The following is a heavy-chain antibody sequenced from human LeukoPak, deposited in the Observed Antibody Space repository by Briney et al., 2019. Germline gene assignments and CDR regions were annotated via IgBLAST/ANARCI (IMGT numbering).Heavy chain of an antibody. Sequence: MASETLSLTCAVYGGSFSGYYWSWIRQPPGKGLEWIGEINHSGSTNYNPSLKSRVTISVDTSKNQFSLKLSSVTAADTAVYYCARHSARVGVPAAFLGVRAFDIWGQGTMVTVSS. CDR1: GGSFSGYY. J-gene: IGHJ3*02. D-gene: IGHD2-2*01. CDR3: ARHSARVGVPAAFLGVRAFDI. V-gene: IGHV4-34*01. CDR2: INHSGST.